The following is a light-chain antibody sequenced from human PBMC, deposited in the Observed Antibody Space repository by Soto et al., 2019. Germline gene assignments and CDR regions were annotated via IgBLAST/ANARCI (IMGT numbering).Light chain of an antibody. Sequence: QPVLTQSPSASASLGASVKLTCTLSSGHSSYAIAWHQKQPGKGPRYLMDLNNDGSHTKGDGIPDRFSGSSSGADRFLIISSLQSEDEADYYCQTWGTGFQSFGGGTKLTVL. CDR1: SGHSSYA. CDR3: QTWGTGFQS. J-gene: IGLJ2*01. CDR2: LNNDGSH. V-gene: IGLV4-69*01.